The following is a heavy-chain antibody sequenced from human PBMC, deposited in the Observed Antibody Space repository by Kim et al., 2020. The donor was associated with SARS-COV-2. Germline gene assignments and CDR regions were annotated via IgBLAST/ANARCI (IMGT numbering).Heavy chain of an antibody. Sequence: SRKSRVPISVDTSKNQFSLKLSSVTAADTAVYYCARYSSSAGYYYGMDVWGQGTTVTVSS. J-gene: IGHJ6*02. D-gene: IGHD6-6*01. CDR3: ARYSSSAGYYYGMDV. V-gene: IGHV4-59*01.